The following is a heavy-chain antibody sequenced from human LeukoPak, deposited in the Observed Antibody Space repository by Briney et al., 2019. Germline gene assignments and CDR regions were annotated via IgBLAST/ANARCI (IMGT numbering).Heavy chain of an antibody. Sequence: GGSLRLSCAASGFTFSSYWMSWVRQAPGKGLEWVANIKQDGSEKYYVDSVKGRFTISRDNAKNSLYLQMNSLRAEDTAVYYCAGYFRGVFDAFDIWGQGTMVTVSS. J-gene: IGHJ3*02. CDR1: GFTFSSYW. D-gene: IGHD3-10*02. CDR3: AGYFRGVFDAFDI. V-gene: IGHV3-7*01. CDR2: IKQDGSEK.